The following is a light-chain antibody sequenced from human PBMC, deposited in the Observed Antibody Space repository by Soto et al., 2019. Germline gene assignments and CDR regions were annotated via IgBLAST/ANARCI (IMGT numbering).Light chain of an antibody. Sequence: DIVMTQSPDSLAVSLGERATINCKPIQMVLYSSTNNNYLAWHQQKPGQPPKLLIYWASTRESGVPDRFSGSGSGTDFTLTISSLQAEDVAVYYCQQYYSIPPSFGGGTKVDI. CDR3: QQYYSIPPS. V-gene: IGKV4-1*01. J-gene: IGKJ4*01. CDR1: QMVLYSSTNNNY. CDR2: WAS.